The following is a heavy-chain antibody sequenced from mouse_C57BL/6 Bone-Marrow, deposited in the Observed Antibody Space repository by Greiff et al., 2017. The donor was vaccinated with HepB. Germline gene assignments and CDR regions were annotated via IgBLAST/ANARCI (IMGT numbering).Heavy chain of an antibody. CDR3: ARDYYGSSFAY. D-gene: IGHD1-1*01. CDR2: ISYDGSN. V-gene: IGHV3-6*01. J-gene: IGHJ3*01. CDR1: GYSITSGYY. Sequence: DVQLQESGPGLVKPSQSLSLTCSVTGYSITSGYYRNWIRQFPGNKLEWMGYISYDGSNNYNPSLKNRISITRDTSKNQFFLKLNSVTTEDTATYYCARDYYGSSFAYWGQGTLVTVSA.